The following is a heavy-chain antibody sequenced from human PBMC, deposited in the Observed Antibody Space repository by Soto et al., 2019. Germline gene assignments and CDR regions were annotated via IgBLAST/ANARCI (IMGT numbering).Heavy chain of an antibody. CDR1: GFTFSTYA. Sequence: GGSLRLSCVASGFTFSTYAMTWVRQAPGKGLEWVSAISGSGSGTNYADSVKGRFTISRDNSRNTLYLQMNSLRAEDTALYYCARDGYSYGQYYFDYWGQGTLVTISS. CDR2: ISGSGSGT. D-gene: IGHD5-18*01. J-gene: IGHJ4*02. V-gene: IGHV3-23*01. CDR3: ARDGYSYGQYYFDY.